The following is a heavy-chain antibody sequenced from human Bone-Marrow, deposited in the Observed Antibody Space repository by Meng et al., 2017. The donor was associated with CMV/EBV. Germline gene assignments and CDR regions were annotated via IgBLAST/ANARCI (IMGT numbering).Heavy chain of an antibody. CDR2: ISAYNGNT. J-gene: IGHJ6*02. D-gene: IGHD5-18*01. Sequence: ASVKVSCKASGYTFTSYGISWVRQAPGQGLEWMGWISAYNGNTNYAQKLQGRVTMTTDTSTSTAYMELRSLRSDDTAVYYCARDQLWSSVTFDYYGMDVWGQGTTVTVSS. V-gene: IGHV1-18*01. CDR1: GYTFTSYG. CDR3: ARDQLWSSVTFDYYGMDV.